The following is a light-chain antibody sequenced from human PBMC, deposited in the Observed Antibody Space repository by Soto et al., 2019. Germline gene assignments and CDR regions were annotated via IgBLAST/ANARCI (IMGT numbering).Light chain of an antibody. V-gene: IGKV3-11*01. CDR2: DAS. Sequence: EVVLTQSPATLSLSLGERATLSCTASQSVSSHFDWYQQKPGQAPRLLIYDASNRATGIPARFSGSGSGTDFTLSISSLEPEDFAVYYWQQRDKWPVTFGGGTKVEFK. CDR1: QSVSSH. J-gene: IGKJ4*01. CDR3: QQRDKWPVT.